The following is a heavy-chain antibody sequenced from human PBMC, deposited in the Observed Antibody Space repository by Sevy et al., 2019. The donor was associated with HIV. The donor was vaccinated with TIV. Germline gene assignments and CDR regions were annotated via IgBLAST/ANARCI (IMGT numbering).Heavy chain of an antibody. CDR2: INPNSGGT. Sequence: ASVKVSCKASGYTFTDYFMHWVRQAPRQGLEWMGWINPNSGGTNYAQRFRGRVTMTRDTSISTAYMELSRLRSDDTAVYYCASLSGYYYDSSRYYNTDAFDIWGQGTMVTVSS. CDR1: GYTFTDYF. D-gene: IGHD3-22*01. J-gene: IGHJ3*02. V-gene: IGHV1-2*02. CDR3: ASLSGYYYDSSRYYNTDAFDI.